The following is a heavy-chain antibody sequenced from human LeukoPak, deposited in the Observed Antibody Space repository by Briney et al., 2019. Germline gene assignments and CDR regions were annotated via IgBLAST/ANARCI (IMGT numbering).Heavy chain of an antibody. J-gene: IGHJ4*02. V-gene: IGHV4-30-4*01. CDR3: ARGSAHDYSDY. CDR2: IYYSGST. CDR1: GGSISSGDYY. D-gene: IGHD4/OR15-4a*01. Sequence: SQTLSLTCTVSGGSISSGDYYWSWIRQPPGTGLEWIGYIYYSGSTYYNPSLKSRVTISVDTSKNQFSLKLSSVTAVDTAVYYCARGSAHDYSDYWGQGTLVTVSS.